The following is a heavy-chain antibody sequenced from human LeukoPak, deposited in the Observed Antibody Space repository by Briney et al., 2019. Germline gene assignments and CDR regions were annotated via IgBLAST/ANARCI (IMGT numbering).Heavy chain of an antibody. CDR2: ISSDGSDK. V-gene: IGHV3-30*18. D-gene: IGHD4-23*01. CDR1: GFTFSSYG. J-gene: IGHJ4*02. CDR3: AKGSATTVVTIDN. Sequence: GGSLRLSCAASGFTFSSYGMHWVRQAPGKGLEWVAVISSDGSDKYYADSVKGRFTISRDNSKNTMYLQMNSLRDEDTAVYYCAKGSATTVVTIDNWGQGTLVTVSS.